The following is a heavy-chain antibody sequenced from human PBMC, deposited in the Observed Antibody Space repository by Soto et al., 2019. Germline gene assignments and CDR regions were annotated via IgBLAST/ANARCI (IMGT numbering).Heavy chain of an antibody. Sequence: QVQLVESGGGVVQPGRSLRLSCAASGFTFSSYGMHWVRQAPGKGLEWVAVISYDGSNKYYADSVKDRFTISRDNSKNTLDLQMNSLRAEDTAVYYCAKEGASIAVAGTDYYYGMDVWGQGTTVTVSS. J-gene: IGHJ6*02. V-gene: IGHV3-30*18. CDR3: AKEGASIAVAGTDYYYGMDV. CDR2: ISYDGSNK. CDR1: GFTFSSYG. D-gene: IGHD6-19*01.